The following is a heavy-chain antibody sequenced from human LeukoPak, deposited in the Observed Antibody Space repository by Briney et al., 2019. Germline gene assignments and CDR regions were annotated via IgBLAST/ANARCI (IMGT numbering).Heavy chain of an antibody. D-gene: IGHD3-3*01. CDR3: ARHSGLRSPFDP. CDR1: GGSISTTNYY. Sequence: SETLSLTCTVSGGSISTTNYYWGWIRQPPGRDLEWIGSIYSSGNTYYNPSLESRVAISVDTSKNQLSLKLTSATAADTSVYYCARHSGLRSPFDPWGQGTLVTVSS. J-gene: IGHJ5*02. V-gene: IGHV4-39*01. CDR2: IYSSGNT.